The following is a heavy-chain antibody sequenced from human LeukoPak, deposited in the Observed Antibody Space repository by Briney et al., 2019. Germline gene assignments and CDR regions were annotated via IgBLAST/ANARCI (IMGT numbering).Heavy chain of an antibody. Sequence: SETLSLTCTASGGSISSSNSYWGWIRQPPGKGLEWIGKIYYSGSTYYNPSLKSRVTISVDTSKNQFSLKLSSVTAADTAVYYCARASIGYCSSTSCSAFDYYYYYTDVWGKGTTVTVSS. CDR1: GGSISSSNSY. D-gene: IGHD2-2*01. V-gene: IGHV4-39*01. CDR3: ARASIGYCSSTSCSAFDYYYYYTDV. CDR2: IYYSGST. J-gene: IGHJ6*03.